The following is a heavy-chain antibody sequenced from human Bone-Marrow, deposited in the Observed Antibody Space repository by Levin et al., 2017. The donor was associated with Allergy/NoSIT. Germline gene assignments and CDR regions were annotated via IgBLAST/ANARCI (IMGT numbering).Heavy chain of an antibody. J-gene: IGHJ3*02. V-gene: IGHV3-30*04. Sequence: PGGSLRLSCAASQFTFSDFAMHWVRQAPGQGLEWVSVISYDGTNEFYTDSVKGRFTISRDNSKNTVFLQMNSLRPEDTAVYYCARSQGYRDAFDIWGQGTVVAVSS. D-gene: IGHD2-2*02. CDR1: QFTFSDFA. CDR3: ARSQGYRDAFDI. CDR2: ISYDGTNE.